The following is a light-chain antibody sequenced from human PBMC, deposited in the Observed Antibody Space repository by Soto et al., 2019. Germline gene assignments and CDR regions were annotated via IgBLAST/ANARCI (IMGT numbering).Light chain of an antibody. V-gene: IGKV3-15*01. Sequence: EIVMTQSPATLSLSPGERATLSCRASQRVGSSLAWYQQKPGQAPSLLIYGASTRATGIPARFSGSGSGTEFTLTITGLQSEDFAVYYCQQYNNWLRTFGQGTRLEIK. CDR1: QRVGSS. CDR3: QQYNNWLRT. J-gene: IGKJ5*01. CDR2: GAS.